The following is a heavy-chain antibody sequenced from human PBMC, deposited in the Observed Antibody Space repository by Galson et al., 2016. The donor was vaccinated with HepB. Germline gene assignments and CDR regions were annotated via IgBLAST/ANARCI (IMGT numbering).Heavy chain of an antibody. CDR3: AKDLGDRFITVYYYMDV. CDR2: INGDSGYT. J-gene: IGHJ6*03. D-gene: IGHD1-20*01. V-gene: IGHV3-23*01. Sequence: SLRLSCAASGFTFSSFAMAWVRQAPGKGLEWVSAINGDSGYTYYADSVKGRFTISSDNSQNTLYLQMNSLRAEDTAVYYCAKDLGDRFITVYYYMDVWGKGTTVTVSS. CDR1: GFTFSSFA.